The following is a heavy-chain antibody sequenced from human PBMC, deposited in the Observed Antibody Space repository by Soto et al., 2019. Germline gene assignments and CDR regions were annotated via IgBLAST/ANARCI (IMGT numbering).Heavy chain of an antibody. CDR3: ARGRGYCSGSSCYVDP. CDR1: GFTFSSYW. D-gene: IGHD2-15*01. V-gene: IGHV3-74*01. J-gene: IGHJ5*02. CDR2: INIDGSST. Sequence: EVQLVESGGGLVQPGGSLRLSCAASGFTFSSYWMHWVRQAPGKGLVWVSRINIDGSSTSYADSVKGRFTISRDNAKNTLYLQMNSLRVEDTAVYYCARGRGYCSGSSCYVDPWGQGTLVTVSS.